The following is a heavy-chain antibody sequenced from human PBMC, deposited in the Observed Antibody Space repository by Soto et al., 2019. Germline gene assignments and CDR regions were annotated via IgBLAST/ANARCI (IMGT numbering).Heavy chain of an antibody. CDR2: ISWNSGSI. D-gene: IGHD6-19*01. CDR1: GFTFENYA. Sequence: EVQLVESGGGLVQPGRSLRLSCEASGFTFENYAMHWVRQAPGKGLEWVSGISWNSGSIGYADSVKGRFTISRDNAKNSLYLQMTSLRPEDTAFYYCAVSVVPTQHRYRSASYIDYWGKGTQVTVSS. V-gene: IGHV3-9*01. CDR3: AVSVVPTQHRYRSASYIDY. J-gene: IGHJ4*02.